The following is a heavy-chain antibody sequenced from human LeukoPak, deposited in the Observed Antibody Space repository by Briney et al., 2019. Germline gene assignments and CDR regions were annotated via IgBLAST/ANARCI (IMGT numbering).Heavy chain of an antibody. Sequence: ASVKVSCKASGYTFTGYYMHWVRQAPGQGLEWMGWINPNSGGTNYAQKFQGRVTMTRDTSISTAYMELSRLRSDDTAVYYCARDASIAAAGVGFDPWGQGTLVTVSS. J-gene: IGHJ5*02. CDR3: ARDASIAAAGVGFDP. D-gene: IGHD6-13*01. CDR1: GYTFTGYY. CDR2: INPNSGGT. V-gene: IGHV1-2*02.